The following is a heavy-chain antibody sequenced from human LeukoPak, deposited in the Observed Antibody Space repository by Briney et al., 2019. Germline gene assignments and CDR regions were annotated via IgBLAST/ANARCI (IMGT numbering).Heavy chain of an antibody. V-gene: IGHV4-59*08. D-gene: IGHD2-2*01. CDR1: GGSISSYY. CDR3: ARVPAAIPLGWFDP. CDR2: IYYSGST. Sequence: SETLSLTCTVSGGSISSYYWSWIRQPPGKGLEWIGYIYYSGSTNYNPSLKSRVTISVDTSKNQFSLKLSSVTAADTAVYYCARVPAAIPLGWFDPWGQGTLVTVSS. J-gene: IGHJ5*02.